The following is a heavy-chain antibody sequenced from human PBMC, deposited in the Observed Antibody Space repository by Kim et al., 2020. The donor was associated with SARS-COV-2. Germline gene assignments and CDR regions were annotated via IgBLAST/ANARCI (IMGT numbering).Heavy chain of an antibody. V-gene: IGHV1-2*02. Sequence: ASVKVSCKASGYTFSDYSIHWVRQTPGQGLESMGWINPNSGDTNSDQKFRGRVTMPTDTSINTAYMELSRLTADDAGIYFCATTNWNFNFWGQGTLVTVS. CDR2: INPNSGDT. CDR1: GYTFSDYS. J-gene: IGHJ4*02. D-gene: IGHD1-20*01. CDR3: ATTNWNFNF.